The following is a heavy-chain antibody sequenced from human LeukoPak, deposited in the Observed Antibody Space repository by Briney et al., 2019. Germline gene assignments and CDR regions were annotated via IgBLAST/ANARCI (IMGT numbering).Heavy chain of an antibody. V-gene: IGHV3-7*01. J-gene: IGHJ4*02. Sequence: GGSLRLSCAASGFTFSTYWMVWVRQAPGKGLEWVANIKGDESAKHQADSVKGRFTSSRDNAQNSVYLQMSSLRGEDTAVYYCARDVGGSLDYWGQGTLVTVSS. CDR2: IKGDESAK. D-gene: IGHD1-26*01. CDR1: GFTFSTYW. CDR3: ARDVGGSLDY.